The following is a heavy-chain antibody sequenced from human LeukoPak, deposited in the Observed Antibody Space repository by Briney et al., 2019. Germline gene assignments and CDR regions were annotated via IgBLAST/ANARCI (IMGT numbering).Heavy chain of an antibody. CDR1: GFTFSSYS. CDR3: ARGGGYDFWSGYYFDY. CDR2: ISSSSSYI. J-gene: IGHJ4*02. D-gene: IGHD3-3*01. Sequence: GGSLRLSCAASGFTFSSYSMNWVRQAPGKGLEWVSSISSSSSYIYYADSVKGRFTISRDNAKNSLYLQMNSLRAEDTAVYYCARGGGYDFWSGYYFDYWGQGTLVTVSS. V-gene: IGHV3-21*01.